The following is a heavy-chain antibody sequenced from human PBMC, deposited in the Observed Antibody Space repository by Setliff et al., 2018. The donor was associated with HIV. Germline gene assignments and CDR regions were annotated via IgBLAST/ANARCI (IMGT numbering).Heavy chain of an antibody. CDR1: GGSISSSSYY. CDR2: IYYSGST. D-gene: IGHD3-10*01. V-gene: IGHV4-39*07. CDR3: ARNRVPSSL. J-gene: IGHJ4*02. Sequence: PSETLSLTCTVSGGSISSSSYYWGWIRQPPGKGLEWIGSIYYSGSTYYNPSLKSRVTISVDTSKNQFSLKLSSVTAADTAVYYCARNRVPSSLWGQGTLVTVSS.